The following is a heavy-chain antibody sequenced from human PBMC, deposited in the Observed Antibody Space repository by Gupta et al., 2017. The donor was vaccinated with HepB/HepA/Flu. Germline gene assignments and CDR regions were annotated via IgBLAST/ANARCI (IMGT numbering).Heavy chain of an antibody. CDR1: GFPFSRYA. V-gene: IGHV3-23*01. J-gene: IGHJ3*01. Sequence: EVQLLESGGGLVQPGESLRLSCAASGFPFSRYAMSWVRQAPAKGLEWVSVLSGSGSSTYHADSVKGRFTISRDNSKNTLYLQMNNLRAEDTALYYCASLTFYYGSGPVGAFDFRGQGTMVTVSS. CDR2: LSGSGSST. CDR3: ASLTFYYGSGPVGAFDF. D-gene: IGHD3-10*01.